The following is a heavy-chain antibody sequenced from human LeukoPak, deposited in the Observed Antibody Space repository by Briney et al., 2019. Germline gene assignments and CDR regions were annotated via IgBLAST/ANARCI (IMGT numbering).Heavy chain of an antibody. CDR3: AKDRQKQIVVETPGLAAFDI. J-gene: IGHJ3*02. CDR2: ISYDGSNT. D-gene: IGHD2-21*02. V-gene: IGHV3-30*18. Sequence: GGSLRLSCAASGFTFSNYGMHWVRQAPGKGLEWVTVISYDGSNTYYADSVKGRFTISRDNSKNTLNLQTNSLRAEDTGVYYCAKDRQKQIVVETPGLAAFDIWGQGTKVTVSS. CDR1: GFTFSNYG.